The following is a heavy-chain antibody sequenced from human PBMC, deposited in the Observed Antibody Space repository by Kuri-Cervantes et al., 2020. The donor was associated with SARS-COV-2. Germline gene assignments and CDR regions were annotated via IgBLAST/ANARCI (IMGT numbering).Heavy chain of an antibody. CDR2: ISSSGSTI. CDR3: ARDSSYNAFDI. CDR1: GFTFSDYY. D-gene: IGHD6-6*01. J-gene: IGHJ3*02. V-gene: IGHV3-11*01. Sequence: GESLKISCAAPGFTFSDYYMSWIRQAPGKGLEWVSYISSSGSTIYYADSVKGRFTISRDNAKNSLYLQMNSLRAEDTAVHYCARDSSYNAFDIWGQGTMVTVSS.